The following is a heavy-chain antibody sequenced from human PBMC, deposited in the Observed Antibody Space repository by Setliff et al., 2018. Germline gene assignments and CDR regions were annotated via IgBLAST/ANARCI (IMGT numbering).Heavy chain of an antibody. D-gene: IGHD3-3*01. CDR1: GLTFNSYS. CDR3: AGQGPIFGSGLIPGFDQ. V-gene: IGHV3-23*01. J-gene: IGHJ4*02. CDR2: VSVSGDNT. Sequence: PGGSLRLSCAASGLTFNSYSMSWVRQAPGKGLEWVSTVSVSGDNTYYTDSVKGRFTTSRDNSQNTLSLQMSSLRAEDTAIYFCAGQGPIFGSGLIPGFDQWGQGAMVTVSS.